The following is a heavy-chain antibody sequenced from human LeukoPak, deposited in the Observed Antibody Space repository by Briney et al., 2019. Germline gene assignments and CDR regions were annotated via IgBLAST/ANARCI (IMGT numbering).Heavy chain of an antibody. CDR2: ISAYNGNT. CDR1: GYTFTSYG. V-gene: IGHV1-18*01. J-gene: IGHJ6*02. CDR3: ARALLGLDYYYGMDV. Sequence: ASVKVSYKASGYTFTSYGISWVRQAPGQGLEWMGWISAYNGNTNYAQKLQGRVTMTTDTSTSTAYMELRSLRSDDTAVYYCARALLGLDYYYGMDVWGQGTTVTVSS.